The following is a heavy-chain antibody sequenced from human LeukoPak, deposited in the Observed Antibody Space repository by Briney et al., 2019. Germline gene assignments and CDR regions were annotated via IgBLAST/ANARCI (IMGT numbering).Heavy chain of an antibody. V-gene: IGHV1-24*01. Sequence: ASVKVSCKVSGYTFTELSMHWVRQAPGKGLEWMGGFDPEDGETIYAQKFQGRVTMTEDTSTDTAYMELNSLRSEDTAFYYCATAPQGYYDSSGYYNGFDYWGQGTLVTVS. CDR2: FDPEDGET. CDR3: ATAPQGYYDSSGYYNGFDY. J-gene: IGHJ4*02. CDR1: GYTFTELS. D-gene: IGHD3-22*01.